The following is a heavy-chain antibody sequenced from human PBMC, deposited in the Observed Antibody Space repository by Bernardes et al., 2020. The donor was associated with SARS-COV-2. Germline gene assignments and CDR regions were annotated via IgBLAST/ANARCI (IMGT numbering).Heavy chain of an antibody. CDR2: TYYSGIT. CDR1: VGSISSNDYY. J-gene: IGHJ5*02. D-gene: IGHD3-3*01. V-gene: IGHV4-30-4*01. CDR3: AREYRFITIFGVVIRRGFDP. Sequence: SESLSPTCTVSVGSISSNDYYWSWLLQPPGKGLEWLGYTYYSGITSYNPSLNSPVTISVDTSKNQFSLKLSSVTAADTAVYYCAREYRFITIFGVVIRRGFDPWGQGTLVTVSS.